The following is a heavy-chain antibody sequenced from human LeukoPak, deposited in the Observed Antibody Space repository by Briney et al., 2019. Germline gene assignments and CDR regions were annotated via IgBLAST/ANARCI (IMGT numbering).Heavy chain of an antibody. V-gene: IGHV3-30-3*01. D-gene: IGHD6-13*01. Sequence: PGGSLRLSCAASGFTFSRYAVHWVRQAPGKKLEWVAVISYDGSNKYYADSVKGRFTISRDNSKNTLYLQMNSLRAEDTAVYYCARDTRPYSTIAAAGTLDYWGQGTLVTVSS. J-gene: IGHJ4*02. CDR2: ISYDGSNK. CDR1: GFTFSRYA. CDR3: ARDTRPYSTIAAAGTLDY.